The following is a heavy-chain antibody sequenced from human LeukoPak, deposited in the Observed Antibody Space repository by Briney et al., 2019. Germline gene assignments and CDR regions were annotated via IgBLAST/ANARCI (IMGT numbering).Heavy chain of an antibody. J-gene: IGHJ4*02. V-gene: IGHV1-69*04. CDR2: IIPILGIA. Sequence: ASVKVSCKASGGTFSSDAISWVRQAPGQGLEWMGRIIPILGIANYAQKFQGRVTITADKSTSTAYMELSSLRSEDTAVYYCARDMGGDPIYYFDYWGQGTPVTVSS. D-gene: IGHD4-17*01. CDR1: GGTFSSDA. CDR3: ARDMGGDPIYYFDY.